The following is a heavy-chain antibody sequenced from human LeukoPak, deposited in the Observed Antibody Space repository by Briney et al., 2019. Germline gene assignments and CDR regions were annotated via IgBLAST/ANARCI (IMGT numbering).Heavy chain of an antibody. Sequence: ETLSLTCAVYGGSFSGYYWSWIRQPPGKGLEWIGEINHSGSTNYNPSLKSRVTISVDTSKNQFSLKLSSVTAADTAVYYCAGHHPRNTVDFWGQGTLVTVSS. CDR2: INHSGST. CDR3: AGHHPRNTVDF. V-gene: IGHV4-34*01. J-gene: IGHJ4*02. D-gene: IGHD2/OR15-2a*01. CDR1: GGSFSGYY.